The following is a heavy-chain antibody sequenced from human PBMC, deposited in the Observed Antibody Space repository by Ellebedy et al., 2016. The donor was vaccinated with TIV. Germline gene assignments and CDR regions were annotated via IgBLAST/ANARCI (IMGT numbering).Heavy chain of an antibody. CDR1: GFTFSSYA. CDR3: ARPDGHCSSTSCYSYYYYMDV. V-gene: IGHV3-23*01. CDR2: ISGSGGST. Sequence: GESLKISXAASGFTFSSYAMSWVRQAPGKGLEWVSAISGSGGSTYYADSVKGRFTISRDNAKNSLYLQMNSLRAEDTAVYYCARPDGHCSSTSCYSYYYYMDVWGKGATVTVSS. D-gene: IGHD2-2*02. J-gene: IGHJ6*03.